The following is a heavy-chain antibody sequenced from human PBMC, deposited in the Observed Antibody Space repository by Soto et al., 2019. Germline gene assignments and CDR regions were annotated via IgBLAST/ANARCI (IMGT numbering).Heavy chain of an antibody. D-gene: IGHD3-3*01. V-gene: IGHV3-33*01. CDR2: IWYDGSNK. CDR1: GFIFSSYG. Sequence: QVQLVESGGGVVQPGRSLRLSCAASGFIFSSYGMHWVRQAPGKGLEWVAVIWYDGSNKYYADSVKGRFTISRDNSKNTLYLQMNSLRAEDTAVYYCARGFLERLPRGPDFWGQGTLVTVSS. CDR3: ARGFLERLPRGPDF. J-gene: IGHJ4*02.